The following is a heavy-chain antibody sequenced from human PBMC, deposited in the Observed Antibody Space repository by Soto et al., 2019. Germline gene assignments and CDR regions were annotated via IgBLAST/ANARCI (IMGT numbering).Heavy chain of an antibody. CDR3: ATSYVSGNRAFVF. CDR1: GDTFNFYT. CDR2: FNPILTMS. J-gene: IGHJ4*02. Sequence: QVQLVQSGADVKKPGSSVKVSCKASGDTFNFYTINWVRQAPGLGLEWMGRFNPILTMSNYAQKFEGRVRITADKSTSTAYRELSRLRAEDTAMYYCATSYVSGNRAFVFWGQGALVTVSS. V-gene: IGHV1-69*02. D-gene: IGHD3-10*01.